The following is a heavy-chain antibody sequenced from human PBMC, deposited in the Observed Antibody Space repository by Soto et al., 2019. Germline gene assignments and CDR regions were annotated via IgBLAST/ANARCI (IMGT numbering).Heavy chain of an antibody. CDR1: GGSISRSSYS. V-gene: IGHV4-39*01. CDR2: IYYSGST. D-gene: IGHD1-1*01. J-gene: IGHJ3*02. CDR3: ARKLTRPKDALDI. Sequence: PSETLSLTCSVAGGSISRSSYSWGWIRQPPGKGLEWIGTIYYSGSTHYNPSLEGRVAISADTPNNQLSLNLTSVTAADTALYYCARKLTRPKDALDIWGQGTKVTVSS.